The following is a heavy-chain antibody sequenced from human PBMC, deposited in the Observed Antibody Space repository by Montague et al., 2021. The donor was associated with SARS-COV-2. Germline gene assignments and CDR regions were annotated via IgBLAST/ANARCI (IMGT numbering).Heavy chain of an antibody. V-gene: IGHV4-39*02. D-gene: IGHD1-26*01. J-gene: IGHJ2*01. CDR2: IYYSGTT. Sequence: SETLSLTCTVSGGSISSSSYYWGWIRQPPGKGPEWIGSIYYSGTTFYNPSLRSRVTMSVDTSKNQFSLRLSSVTAADTAVFYCAREVAGAWYFDLWGRGTLVTVSS. CDR1: GGSISSSSYY. CDR3: AREVAGAWYFDL.